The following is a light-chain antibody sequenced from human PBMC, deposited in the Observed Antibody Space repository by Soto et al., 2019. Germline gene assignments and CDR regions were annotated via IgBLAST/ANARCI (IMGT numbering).Light chain of an antibody. CDR3: AAWDGNLNGWV. Sequence: QSVLTQPPSASGTPGQRVTISCSGSSSNIRSNYVFWYQQLPGTAPKLLIYRNNQRPSGVPDRFSGSKSGTSASLAISGLRSEDEADYYCAAWDGNLNGWVFGGGTKLTVL. J-gene: IGLJ3*02. V-gene: IGLV1-47*01. CDR2: RNN. CDR1: SSNIRSNY.